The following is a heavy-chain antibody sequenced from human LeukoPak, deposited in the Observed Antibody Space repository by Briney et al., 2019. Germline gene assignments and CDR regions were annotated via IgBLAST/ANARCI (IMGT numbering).Heavy chain of an antibody. CDR3: ARAATRYSSSWYWVY. V-gene: IGHV4-4*07. CDR1: GGSISSYY. CDR2: IYTSGST. J-gene: IGHJ4*02. D-gene: IGHD6-13*01. Sequence: SETLSLTCTVSGGSISSYYWSWIRQPAGKGLEWVGRIYTSGSTNYNPSLKRRVTMSVDTSKNQFSLKLSSVTAADTAVYYCARAATRYSSSWYWVYWGQGTLVTVSS.